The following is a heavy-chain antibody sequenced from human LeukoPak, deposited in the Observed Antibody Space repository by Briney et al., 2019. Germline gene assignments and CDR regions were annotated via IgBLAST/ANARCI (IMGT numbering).Heavy chain of an antibody. CDR1: GYTLTDYG. Sequence: ASVKVSCKTSGYTLTDYGITWVRQAPGQGLEWMGWISAYNGNTNYAQKLQGRVTMTTDTSTSTAYMELRSLRSDDTAVYYCAKTTMTSEEYFYYYMDVWGKGTTVTVSS. CDR2: ISAYNGNT. D-gene: IGHD4-17*01. V-gene: IGHV1-18*01. CDR3: AKTTMTSEEYFYYYMDV. J-gene: IGHJ6*03.